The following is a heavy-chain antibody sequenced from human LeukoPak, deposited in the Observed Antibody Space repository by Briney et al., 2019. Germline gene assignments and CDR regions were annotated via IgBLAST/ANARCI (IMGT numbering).Heavy chain of an antibody. J-gene: IGHJ4*02. Sequence: ASVKVSCKASGGTFSSYAISWVRQAPGQGLEWMGWINPNSGGTNYAQKFQGRVTMTRDTPISTAYMELSRLRSDDTAVYYCARPSSSWYSDFDYWGQGTLVTVSS. CDR3: ARPSSSWYSDFDY. D-gene: IGHD6-13*01. CDR1: GGTFSSYA. CDR2: INPNSGGT. V-gene: IGHV1-2*02.